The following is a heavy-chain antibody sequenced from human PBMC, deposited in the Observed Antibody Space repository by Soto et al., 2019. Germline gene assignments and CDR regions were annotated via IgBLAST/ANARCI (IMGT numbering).Heavy chain of an antibody. CDR2: INPNSGGT. CDR1: VYAFTCYY. J-gene: IGHJ6*02. CDR3: AGMGGYDWTARDV. Sequence: SVKLSCKSPVYAFTCYYMHLVRQAPGQGLEWMGWINPNSGGTNYAQKFKGRVTMTRDTPISTAYMELSRLRSDYTAVYYCAGMGGYDWTARDVWGQGTTVTVSS. V-gene: IGHV1-2*02. D-gene: IGHD5-12*01.